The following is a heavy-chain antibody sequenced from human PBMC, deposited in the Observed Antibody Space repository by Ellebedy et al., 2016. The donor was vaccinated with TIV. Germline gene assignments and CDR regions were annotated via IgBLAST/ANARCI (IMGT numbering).Heavy chain of an antibody. J-gene: IGHJ4*02. V-gene: IGHV3-30*03. CDR1: GFTFRSHG. CDR3: ARGGSSGSSGY. Sequence: GESLKISXVASGFTFRSHGIYWVRQAPGKGVEWVAVISSDGSNKYYADSVKGRFTISRDNSKNTLYLQMNSLRTDDMAVYYCARGGSSGSSGYWGQGTLVTVSS. D-gene: IGHD3-10*01. CDR2: ISSDGSNK.